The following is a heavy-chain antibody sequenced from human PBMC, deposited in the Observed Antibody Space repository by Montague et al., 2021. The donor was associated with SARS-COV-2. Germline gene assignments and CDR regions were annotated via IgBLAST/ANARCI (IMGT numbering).Heavy chain of an antibody. J-gene: IGHJ4*02. Sequence: SETLSLTCTVSGGSITSSNYYWGWIRQPPGKGLEWFGSISYSGSTYYYPSLKGRVTISVDTSQHQFSLSLSSVTAADTADYSCARVGSSGCYAPGYFDYWGQGTLVTVSS. CDR3: ARVGSSGCYAPGYFDY. D-gene: IGHD6-19*01. CDR2: ISYSGST. CDR1: GGSITSSNYY. V-gene: IGHV4-39*01.